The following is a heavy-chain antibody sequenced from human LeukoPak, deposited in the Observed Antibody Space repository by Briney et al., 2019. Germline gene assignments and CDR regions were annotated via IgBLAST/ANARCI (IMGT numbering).Heavy chain of an antibody. J-gene: IGHJ4*02. CDR1: GGSISGYY. CDR3: ARGPHDYVWGSYRYRPYYFDY. D-gene: IGHD3-16*02. CDR2: INHSGST. V-gene: IGHV4-34*01. Sequence: SETLSLTCTVSGGSISGYYWSWIRQPPGKGLEWIGEINHSGSTNYNPSLKSRVTISVDTSKNQFSLKLSSVTAADTAVYYCARGPHDYVWGSYRYRPYYFDYWGQGTLVTVSS.